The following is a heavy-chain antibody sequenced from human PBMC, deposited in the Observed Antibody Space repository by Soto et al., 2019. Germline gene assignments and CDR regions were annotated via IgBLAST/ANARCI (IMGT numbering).Heavy chain of an antibody. J-gene: IGHJ4*02. CDR2: IYYSGST. CDR3: ARVDGYFFFFDN. D-gene: IGHD3-22*01. V-gene: IGHV4-31*03. Sequence: SETLSLTCTVSGGSISSGGYYWSWIRQHPGKGLEWIGYIYYSGSTYYNPSLKSRVTISVDTSKNQFSLELSSVTAADTAVYYCARVDGYFFFFDNWGQGTQVTV. CDR1: GGSISSGGYY.